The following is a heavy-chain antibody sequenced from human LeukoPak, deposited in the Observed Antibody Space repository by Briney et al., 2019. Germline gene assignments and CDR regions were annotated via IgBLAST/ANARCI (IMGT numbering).Heavy chain of an antibody. Sequence: GGSLRLSCAASGFTFSTYWMAWVRQAPGKGLEWVANIKRDGSDKNYVDSVKGRFTISRDNAKNSLYLQMNSLRAEDTAVYYCARVRAYYDFWSGRSGYWGQGTLVTVSS. V-gene: IGHV3-7*04. D-gene: IGHD3-3*01. CDR2: IKRDGSDK. J-gene: IGHJ4*02. CDR1: GFTFSTYW. CDR3: ARVRAYYDFWSGRSGY.